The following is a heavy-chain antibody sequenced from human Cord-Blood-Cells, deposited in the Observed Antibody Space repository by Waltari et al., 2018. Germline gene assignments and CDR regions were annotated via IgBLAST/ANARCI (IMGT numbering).Heavy chain of an antibody. CDR2: ST. Sequence: STYYNPSLKSRVTISVDTSKNQFSLKLSSVTAADTAVYYCARPVTLSQVVVPAAILWRGDCYFDLWGRGTLVTVSS. D-gene: IGHD2-2*02. J-gene: IGHJ2*01. V-gene: IGHV4-31*02. CDR3: ARPVTLSQVVVPAAILWRGDCYFDL.